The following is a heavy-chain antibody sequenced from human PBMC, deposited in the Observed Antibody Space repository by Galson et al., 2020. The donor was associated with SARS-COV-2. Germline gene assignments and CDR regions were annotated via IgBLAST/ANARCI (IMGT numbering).Heavy chain of an antibody. CDR3: ARASLIDCSSTSCLHPPHHQAGFDP. CDR1: GGSFSGYY. CDR2: INHSGST. J-gene: IGHJ5*02. D-gene: IGHD2-2*01. Sequence: ETSETLSLTCAVYGGSFSGYYWSWIRQPPGKGLEWIGEINHSGSTNYNPSLKSRVTISVDTSKNQFSLKLSSVTAADTAVYYCARASLIDCSSTSCLHPPHHQAGFDPWGQGTLVTVSS. V-gene: IGHV4-34*01.